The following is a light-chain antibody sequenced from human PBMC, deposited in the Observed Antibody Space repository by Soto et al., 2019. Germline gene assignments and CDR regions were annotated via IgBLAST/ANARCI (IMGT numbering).Light chain of an antibody. CDR2: GAS. V-gene: IGKV3-15*01. CDR3: QQYNSWLWT. J-gene: IGKJ1*01. CDR1: QSVSSK. Sequence: EMVRTQSPATLSVSPGEGATLSCRASQSVSSKLAWYQQKPGQAPRLLIYGASTRATGIPARFSGSGSGTEFTLIISSLQSEDSAVYYCQQYNSWLWTFGQGTKVDIK.